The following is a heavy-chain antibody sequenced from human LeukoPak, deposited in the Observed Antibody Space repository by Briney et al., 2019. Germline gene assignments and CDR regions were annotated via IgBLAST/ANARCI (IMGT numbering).Heavy chain of an antibody. D-gene: IGHD5-12*01. CDR1: GFTFSSYG. J-gene: IGHJ4*02. CDR3: ARDRDIVATIYYFDY. V-gene: IGHV3-33*01. CDR2: IWYDGSNK. Sequence: GGSLRLSCAASGFTFSSYGMHWVRQAPGKGLEWVAVIWYDGSNKYYADSVKGRFTISRDNSKNTLYLQMNSLRAEDTAAYYCARDRDIVATIYYFDYWGQGTLVTVSS.